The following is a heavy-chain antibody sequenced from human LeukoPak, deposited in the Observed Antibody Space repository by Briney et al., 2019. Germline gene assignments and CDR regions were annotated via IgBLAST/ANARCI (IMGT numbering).Heavy chain of an antibody. CDR1: GGSISNYY. D-gene: IGHD3-22*01. Sequence: PSETLSLTCTVSGGSISNYYWSWIRQPPGKGLEWIGYIYYSGSTYYNPSLKSRVTISVDTSKNQFSLKLSSVTAADTAVYYCARGRDSDYWGQGTLVTVSS. V-gene: IGHV4-59*08. CDR2: IYYSGST. CDR3: ARGRDSDY. J-gene: IGHJ4*02.